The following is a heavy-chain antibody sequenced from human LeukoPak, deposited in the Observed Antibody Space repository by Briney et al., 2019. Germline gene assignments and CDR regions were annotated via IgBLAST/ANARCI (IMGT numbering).Heavy chain of an antibody. J-gene: IGHJ4*02. CDR1: GFTFSSYG. CDR2: IRYDGSNK. D-gene: IGHD5-18*01. CDR3: AKGPRGYSYGYGGDY. V-gene: IGHV3-30*02. Sequence: PGGSLRLSCAASGFTFSSYGMHWVRQAPGKGLEWVAFIRYDGSNKYYADSVKGRFTISRDSSKNTLYLQMNSLRAEDTAVYYCAKGPRGYSYGYGGDYWGQGTLVTVSS.